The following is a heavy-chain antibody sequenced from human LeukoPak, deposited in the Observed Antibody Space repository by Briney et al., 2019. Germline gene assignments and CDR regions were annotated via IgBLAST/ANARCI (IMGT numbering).Heavy chain of an antibody. J-gene: IGHJ4*02. CDR3: VKGYWGSMVGY. CDR2: ISSNGGST. D-gene: IGHD3-16*01. Sequence: GGSLRLSCSASGFAFSSYAMHWVRQAPGKGLGYVSAISSNGGSTYYADSVKGRFTISRDNSKNTLYLQMSSLRAEDTAVYYCVKGYWGSMVGYWGQGTLVTVSS. CDR1: GFAFSSYA. V-gene: IGHV3-64D*09.